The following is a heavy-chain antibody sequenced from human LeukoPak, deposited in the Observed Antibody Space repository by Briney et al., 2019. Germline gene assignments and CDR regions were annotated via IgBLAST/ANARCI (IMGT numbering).Heavy chain of an antibody. Sequence: SETLSLPCAVYGESFSGYSWSWIRQPPGKGLEWIGEINHSGSTNYNPSLKSRVTISVDTSKNQFSLKLSSVTAADTAVYYCARRLRYCTNGVCSNWFDPWGQGTLVTVSS. CDR2: INHSGST. CDR3: ARRLRYCTNGVCSNWFDP. D-gene: IGHD2-8*01. CDR1: GESFSGYS. J-gene: IGHJ5*02. V-gene: IGHV4-34*01.